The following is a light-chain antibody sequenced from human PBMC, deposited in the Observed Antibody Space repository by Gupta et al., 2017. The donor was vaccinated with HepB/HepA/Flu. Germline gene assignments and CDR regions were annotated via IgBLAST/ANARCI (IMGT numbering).Light chain of an antibody. V-gene: IGLV2-11*01. J-gene: IGLJ1*01. CDR3: SSFPKNQVLL. CDR2: DVI. Sequence: GLTQPRSVSGSPGHSVTISCTGTSPDFGSGDSISWYAQSAGGSPRLLIYDVIKRAPGIPARFSASYSALSASLTISGLQPEDECDYFCSSFPKNQVLLFGSGTAVTVL. CDR1: SPDFGSGDS.